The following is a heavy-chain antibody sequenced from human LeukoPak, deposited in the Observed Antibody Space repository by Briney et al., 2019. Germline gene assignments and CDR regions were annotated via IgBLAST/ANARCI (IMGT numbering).Heavy chain of an antibody. D-gene: IGHD2-21*02. CDR2: INPSGGST. V-gene: IGHV1-46*01. Sequence: ASLKVSCKASGYTFTSYYMRWVRQAPGQGLEWMGIINPSGGSTSYAQKSQGRVTMTRDTSKSTVYMELSSLRSEDTAVYYCARGGVDLVVTALGYWGQGILVTVSS. CDR1: GYTFTSYY. J-gene: IGHJ4*02. CDR3: ARGGVDLVVTALGY.